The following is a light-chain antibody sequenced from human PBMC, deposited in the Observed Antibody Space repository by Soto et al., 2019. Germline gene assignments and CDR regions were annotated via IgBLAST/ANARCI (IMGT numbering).Light chain of an antibody. J-gene: IGLJ1*01. Sequence: QSALTQPPSASGSLGQSVTISCTGTSSDVGGYNYVSWYQQLPGKAPKLMISEVSNRPSGVSNRFSGSKSGNTASLTISGLQAEDEADYYCSSYTAGGTIFGTGTKLTVL. CDR3: SSYTAGGTI. CDR1: SSDVGGYNY. CDR2: EVS. V-gene: IGLV2-14*01.